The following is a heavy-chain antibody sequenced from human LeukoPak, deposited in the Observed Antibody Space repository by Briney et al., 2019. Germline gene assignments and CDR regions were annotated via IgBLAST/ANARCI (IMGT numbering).Heavy chain of an antibody. CDR2: IYYSGST. CDR3: ARGGMTTVANYFDY. V-gene: IGHV4-59*12. Sequence: SETLSLTCTVSGGSISSYYWSWIRQPPGKGLEWIGYIYYSGSTNYNPSLKSRVTISVDTSKNQFSLKLSSVTAADTAVYYCARGGMTTVANYFDYWGQGTLVTVSS. CDR1: GGSISSYY. J-gene: IGHJ4*02. D-gene: IGHD4-23*01.